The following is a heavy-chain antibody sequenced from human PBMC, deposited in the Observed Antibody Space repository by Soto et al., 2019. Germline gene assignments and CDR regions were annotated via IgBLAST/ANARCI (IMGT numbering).Heavy chain of an antibody. CDR3: AYLPCSGGSCYWFSFSGMDV. V-gene: IGHV2-5*02. CDR2: IYWDDDK. D-gene: IGHD2-15*01. J-gene: IGHJ6*02. Sequence: QITLKESGPTLVKPTQTLTLTCTFSGFSLSTSGVSVAWIRQPPGKAPEWLALIYWDDDKRYRPSLESRLTITKDTSKNQVVLTMTNMDSVDTATYYCAYLPCSGGSCYWFSFSGMDVWGQGTTVTVSS. CDR1: GFSLSTSGVS.